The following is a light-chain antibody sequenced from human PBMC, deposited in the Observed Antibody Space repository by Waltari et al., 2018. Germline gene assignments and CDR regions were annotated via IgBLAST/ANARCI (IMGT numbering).Light chain of an antibody. J-gene: IGLJ2*01. CDR2: NKD. CDR3: DSRDSGGNFGI. V-gene: IGLV3-19*01. CDR1: SLRRYY. Sequence: SSELTQVPAVSVALGQTVRITCQGDSLRRYYPSWYQQKPGQAPVLVIYNKDNRPSGSPDRFSGSISGTTASLTITGARAEDEADYYCDSRDSGGNFGIFGGGTKLTVL.